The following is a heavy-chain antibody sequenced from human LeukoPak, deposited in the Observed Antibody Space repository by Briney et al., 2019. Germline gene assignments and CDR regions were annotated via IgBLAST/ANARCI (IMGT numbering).Heavy chain of an antibody. D-gene: IGHD3-22*01. Sequence: GGSLRLSCAASGFTFSSYSMNWVRQAPGKGLEWVSSISSSSSYIYYADSVKGRFTISRDNAKNSLYLQMNSLRAEDTAVYYCASSQGASSGYYLGNWFDPWGQGTLVTVSS. V-gene: IGHV3-21*01. J-gene: IGHJ5*02. CDR1: GFTFSSYS. CDR2: ISSSSSYI. CDR3: ASSQGASSGYYLGNWFDP.